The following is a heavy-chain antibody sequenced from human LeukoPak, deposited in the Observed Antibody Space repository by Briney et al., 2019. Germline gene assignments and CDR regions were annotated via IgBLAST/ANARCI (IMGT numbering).Heavy chain of an antibody. CDR1: GFTFSSYS. D-gene: IGHD1-1*01. CDR2: ISSSSSTI. CDR3: ARAGDGDY. Sequence: GGSLRLSCAASGFTFSSYSMNWVRQAPGKGLEWVSYISSSSSTIYYADSVKGRFTISRDNAKNSLYLQMNNLRAEGTAVYYCARAGDGDYWGQGTLVTVSS. J-gene: IGHJ4*02. V-gene: IGHV3-48*01.